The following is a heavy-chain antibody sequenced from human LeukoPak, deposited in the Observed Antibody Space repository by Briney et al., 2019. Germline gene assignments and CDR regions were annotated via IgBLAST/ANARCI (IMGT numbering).Heavy chain of an antibody. CDR3: ARGWGAARHLYFDF. D-gene: IGHD6-6*01. CDR2: IHYSVST. J-gene: IGHJ4*02. V-gene: IGHV4-59*12. CDR1: GGSISSYY. Sequence: SETLSLTCTVSGGSISSYYWRWIRQSPGKGLECIGYIHYSVSTNYYPSLKSRVTISVDTSKNQFSLKLSSVTAADTAVYYCARGWGAARHLYFDFWGQGTLVTVSS.